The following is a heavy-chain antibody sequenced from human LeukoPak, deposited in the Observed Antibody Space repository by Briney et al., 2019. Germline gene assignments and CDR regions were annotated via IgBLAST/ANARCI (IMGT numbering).Heavy chain of an antibody. CDR2: IYYSGST. D-gene: IGHD3-10*01. CDR1: GGSISSYY. V-gene: IGHV4-59*01. Sequence: PSETLSLTCTVSGGSISSYYWSWIRQTPGKGLEWIGYIYYSGSTNFNPSLKSRVTISVDTSKNQFSLKLSSVTAADTAVYYCARGRTGMVRGVNFYYMDVWGKGTTVTISS. CDR3: ARGRTGMVRGVNFYYMDV. J-gene: IGHJ6*03.